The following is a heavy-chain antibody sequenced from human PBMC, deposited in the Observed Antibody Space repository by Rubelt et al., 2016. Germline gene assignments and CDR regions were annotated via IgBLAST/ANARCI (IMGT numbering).Heavy chain of an antibody. Sequence: QVQLVQSGAEVKKPGASVKVSCKASGYTFNSYGISWVRQAPGQGLEWMGWSSAYNGNTNHAQKLQGRVTMTTDTSTSTAYMELRSLRSDDTAVYYCARDGAFPLGSGFEKRSDYWGQGTLVTVSS. CDR2: SSAYNGNT. V-gene: IGHV1-18*01. D-gene: IGHD3-10*01. CDR1: GYTFNSYG. CDR3: ARDGAFPLGSGFEKRSDY. J-gene: IGHJ4*02.